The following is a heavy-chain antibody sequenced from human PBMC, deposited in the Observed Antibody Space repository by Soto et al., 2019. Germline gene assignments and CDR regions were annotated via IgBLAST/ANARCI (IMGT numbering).Heavy chain of an antibody. J-gene: IGHJ3*02. CDR1: GFTFSSYG. D-gene: IGHD3-22*01. CDR3: AKEGYYYDSSGRGGDAFDI. Sequence: QVQLVESGGGVVQPGRSLRLSCAASGFTFSSYGMHWVRQAPGKGLEWVAVISYDGSNKYYADSVKGRFTISRDNSKNTLYLQMTSLRAEDTAVYYCAKEGYYYDSSGRGGDAFDIWGQGTMVTVSS. V-gene: IGHV3-30*18. CDR2: ISYDGSNK.